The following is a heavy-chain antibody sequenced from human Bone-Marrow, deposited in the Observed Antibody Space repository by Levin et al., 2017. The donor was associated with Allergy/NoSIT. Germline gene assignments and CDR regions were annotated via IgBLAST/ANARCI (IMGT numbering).Heavy chain of an antibody. J-gene: IGHJ4*02. D-gene: IGHD3-22*01. CDR1: GFTFSNAW. Sequence: GESLKISCAASGFTFSNAWMSWVRQAPGKGLEWVGRIKSKTDGGTTDYAAPVKGRFTISRDDSKNTLYLQMNSLKTEDTAVYYCTTADSSGYYYVGYWGQGTLVTVSS. CDR2: IKSKTDGGTT. V-gene: IGHV3-15*01. CDR3: TTADSSGYYYVGY.